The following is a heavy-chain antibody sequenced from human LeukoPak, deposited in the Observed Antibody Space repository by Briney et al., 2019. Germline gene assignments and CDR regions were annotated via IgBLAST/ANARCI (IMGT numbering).Heavy chain of an antibody. CDR3: ARDRPYSSGWYGNFDY. D-gene: IGHD6-19*01. CDR1: GGSISSSNW. Sequence: PSETLSLTCAVSGGSISSSNWWSWVRQPPGKGLEWIGEIYHSGSTNYNPSLKSRVTISVDKSKNQFSLKLSSVTAADTAVYYCARDRPYSSGWYGNFDYWGQGTLVTVSS. V-gene: IGHV4-4*02. CDR2: IYHSGST. J-gene: IGHJ4*02.